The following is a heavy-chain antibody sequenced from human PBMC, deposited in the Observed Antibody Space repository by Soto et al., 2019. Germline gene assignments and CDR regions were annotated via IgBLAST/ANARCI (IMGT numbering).Heavy chain of an antibody. J-gene: IGHJ6*02. CDR2: IYYSVST. CDR1: GGSISIYH. Sequence: SLSLTCNVCGGSISIYHWGWILQPPGKGLEWIGYIYYSVSTNYNPSLKSRVTISVDTSKNQFSLKLSSVTAADTAVYYCARDKGILTGYRSGGGMDVWGQGSTVTVSS. V-gene: IGHV4-59*01. CDR3: ARDKGILTGYRSGGGMDV. D-gene: IGHD3-9*01.